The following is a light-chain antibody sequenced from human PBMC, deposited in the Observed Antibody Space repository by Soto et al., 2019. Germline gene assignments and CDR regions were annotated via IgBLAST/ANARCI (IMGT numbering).Light chain of an antibody. CDR3: QQYNNWPGYT. CDR1: QSVSSN. Sequence: EIVMTQSPATLSVSPGERATLSCRASQSVSSNFAWYQQKPDQAPRLLIYGASNRATGIPDRFSGSGSGTEYTLTISSLQSEDFAVYYCQQYNNWPGYTFGQGTKLEIK. J-gene: IGKJ2*01. CDR2: GAS. V-gene: IGKV3-15*01.